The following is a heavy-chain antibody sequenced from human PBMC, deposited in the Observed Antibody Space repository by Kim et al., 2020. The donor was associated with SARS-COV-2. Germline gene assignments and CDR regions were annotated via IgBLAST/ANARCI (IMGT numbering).Heavy chain of an antibody. CDR3: ARAGDYDISSYYGFFHH. Sequence: VKGRFTITRDNAKNTLYLQMISLRHEDTAVYYCARAGDYDISSYYGFFHHWGQGVLVTVSS. D-gene: IGHD3-22*01. J-gene: IGHJ1*01. V-gene: IGHV3-74*01.